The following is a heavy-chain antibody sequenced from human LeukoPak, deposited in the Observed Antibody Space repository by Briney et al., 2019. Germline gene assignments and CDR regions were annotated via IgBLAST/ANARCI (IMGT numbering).Heavy chain of an antibody. CDR2: IYYSGST. V-gene: IGHV4-30-4*01. J-gene: IGHJ4*02. CDR3: ARVDTAMVTFDY. CDR1: GGSISSGDYY. D-gene: IGHD5-18*01. Sequence: SQTLSLTCTVSGGSISSGDYYWSWIRQPPGKGLEWIGYIYYSGSTYYNPSLKSRATISVDTSKNQFSLKLSSVTAADTAVYYCARVDTAMVTFDYWGQGTLVTVSS.